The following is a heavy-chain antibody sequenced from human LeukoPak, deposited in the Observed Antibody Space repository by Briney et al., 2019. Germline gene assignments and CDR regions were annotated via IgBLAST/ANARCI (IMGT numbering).Heavy chain of an antibody. CDR2: INPSGGST. V-gene: IGHV1-46*01. Sequence: ASVKVSCKASGYTFTSYYMHWVRQAPGQGLEWMGIINPSGGSTSYAQKFQGRVTMTRDMSTSTVYMELSSLRSEDTAVYYCARDSGSYSVGEDYYYYMDVWGKGTTVTVSS. CDR3: ARDSGSYSVGEDYYYYMDV. J-gene: IGHJ6*03. D-gene: IGHD1-26*01. CDR1: GYTFTSYY.